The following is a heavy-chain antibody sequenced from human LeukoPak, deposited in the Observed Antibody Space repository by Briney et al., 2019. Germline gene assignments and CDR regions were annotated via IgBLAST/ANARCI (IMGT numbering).Heavy chain of an antibody. CDR2: ISYDGSNK. CDR3: AKDLSPLYYYYGMDV. V-gene: IGHV3-30*18. Sequence: GGSLRLSCAASGFTFSSYGMHWVRQAAGKGLEWVAVISYDGSNKYYADSVKGRFTISRDNSKNTLYLQMNSLSAEDTAVYYCAKDLSPLYYYYGMDVWGQGTTVTVSS. J-gene: IGHJ6*02. CDR1: GFTFSSYG.